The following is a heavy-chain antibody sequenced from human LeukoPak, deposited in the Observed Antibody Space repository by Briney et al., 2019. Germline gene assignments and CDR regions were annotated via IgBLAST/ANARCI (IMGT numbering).Heavy chain of an antibody. CDR3: ARAGYRNDFWSGYYPPNYYYGMDV. D-gene: IGHD3-3*01. CDR2: IYYSGSI. J-gene: IGHJ6*02. Sequence: SETLSLTCTVSGGSISSYSWSWIRQPPGKGLEWIGYIYYSGSINYNPSLKSRVTISVDTSKNQFSLKLSSVTAADTAVYYCARAGYRNDFWSGYYPPNYYYGMDVWGQGTTVTVSS. V-gene: IGHV4-59*12. CDR1: GGSISSYS.